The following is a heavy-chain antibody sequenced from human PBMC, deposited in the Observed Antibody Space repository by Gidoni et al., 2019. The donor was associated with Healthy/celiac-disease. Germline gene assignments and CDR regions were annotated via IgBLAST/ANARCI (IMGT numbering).Heavy chain of an antibody. CDR3: TGSNQLPARYFDY. CDR1: GGSISSSSYY. D-gene: IGHD2-2*01. V-gene: IGHV4-39*01. CDR2: IYYSGRT. J-gene: IGHJ4*02. Sequence: QLQLQESGPGLVKPSETLSLTGTVSGGSISSSSYYWGWIRQPPGNGLEWIVSIYYSGRTYYNPSLKSRVTISVDTSKTQFSLKLSSVTAADTAVYYCTGSNQLPARYFDYWGQGTLVTVSS.